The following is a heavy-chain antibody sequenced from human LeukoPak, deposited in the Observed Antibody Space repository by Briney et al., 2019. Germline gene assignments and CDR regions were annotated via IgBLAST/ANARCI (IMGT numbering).Heavy chain of an antibody. CDR2: IYYSGST. J-gene: IGHJ6*02. Sequence: SETLSLTCTVSGGSMSSHYWSWIRQPPGKRLESIGYIYYSGSTNYNPSLKSRVTISVDTSKSQFSLKLSSVTAADTAVYYCARGALHSGSRYGMDVWGQGTTVTVSS. V-gene: IGHV4-59*11. CDR3: ARGALHSGSRYGMDV. CDR1: GGSMSSHY. D-gene: IGHD1-26*01.